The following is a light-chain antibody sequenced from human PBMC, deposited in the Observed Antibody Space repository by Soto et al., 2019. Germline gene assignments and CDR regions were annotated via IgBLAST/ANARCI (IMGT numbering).Light chain of an antibody. J-gene: IGKJ1*01. Sequence: DIVLTQSPATLSLSPGERATVSCRASQSVSNSLAWYQQKPGQAPRLLIYDTSNRATGIPPRFSGSGSGTAFTLTISRIEPEDFALYYCQQRSNWPSWTFGQGTKVEIK. CDR2: DTS. V-gene: IGKV3-11*01. CDR1: QSVSNS. CDR3: QQRSNWPSWT.